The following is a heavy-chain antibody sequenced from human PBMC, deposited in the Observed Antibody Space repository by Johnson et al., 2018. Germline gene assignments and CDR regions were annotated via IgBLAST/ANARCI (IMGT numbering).Heavy chain of an antibody. J-gene: IGHJ6*02. CDR3: ARDVDSGSYYKESGDYYYGMDV. D-gene: IGHD1-26*01. V-gene: IGHV1-69*01. Sequence: QMQLVESGAEVKKPGSSVKVSCKASGGTFSSYAISWVRQAPGQGLEWMGGIIPIFGTANYAQKFQGRVTITADESTSTAYMELSSLRSEATAVYYCARDVDSGSYYKESGDYYYGMDVWGQGTTVTVSS. CDR1: GGTFSSYA. CDR2: IIPIFGTA.